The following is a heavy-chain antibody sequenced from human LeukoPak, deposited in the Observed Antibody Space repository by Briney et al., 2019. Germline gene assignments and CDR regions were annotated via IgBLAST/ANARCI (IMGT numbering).Heavy chain of an antibody. CDR2: ISRDSDIR. Sequence: GGSLRLSCAASGFIFGRDSMNWVRQAPGRGLEWISYISRDSDIRYYADSVRGRFHISRDNARNSLYLQMNSLRVEDTAVYYCAKDPNGDYIGTFDVWGQGTMVTVSS. V-gene: IGHV3-48*01. J-gene: IGHJ3*01. D-gene: IGHD4-17*01. CDR3: AKDPNGDYIGTFDV. CDR1: GFIFGRDS.